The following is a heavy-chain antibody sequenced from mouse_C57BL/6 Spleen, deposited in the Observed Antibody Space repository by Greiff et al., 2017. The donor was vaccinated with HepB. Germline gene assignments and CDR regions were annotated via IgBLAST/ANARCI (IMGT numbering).Heavy chain of an antibody. D-gene: IGHD1-2*01. CDR1: GYTFTSYW. CDR2: IDPSDSET. CDR3: AREDYYGPAY. J-gene: IGHJ3*01. V-gene: IGHV1-52*01. Sequence: VQLQQPGAELVRPGSSVKLSCKASGYTFTSYWMHWVKQRPIQGLEWIGNIDPSDSETHYNQKFKDKATLTVDKSSSTAYMQLSSLTSEDSAVYYCAREDYYGPAYWGQGTLVTVSA.